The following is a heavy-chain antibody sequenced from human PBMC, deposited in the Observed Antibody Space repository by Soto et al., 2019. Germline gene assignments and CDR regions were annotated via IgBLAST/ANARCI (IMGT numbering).Heavy chain of an antibody. J-gene: IGHJ6*03. V-gene: IGHV1-2*04. CDR3: ARASGSGSLDYYYMDV. D-gene: IGHD3-10*01. CDR2: INPNSGGT. CDR1: GYTFTGYY. Sequence: ASVKVSCKASGYTFTGYYMHWVRQAPGQGLEWMGWINPNSGGTNYAQKFQGWVTMTRDTSINTAYMELSGLRSDDTAVYYCARASGSGSLDYYYMDVWGKGTTVTVSS.